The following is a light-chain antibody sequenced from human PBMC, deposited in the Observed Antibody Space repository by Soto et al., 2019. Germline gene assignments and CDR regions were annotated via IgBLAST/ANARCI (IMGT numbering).Light chain of an antibody. J-gene: IGKJ5*01. Sequence: EIVLTQSPATLSLSPGARAPLSCRASQSVSSYLAWYQQKPGQAPRLLIYDASSRATGIPERFSGSGSGTDFTLTISSLEPEDFAVYYCQQRSNWPPITFGQGTRLEI. CDR3: QQRSNWPPIT. CDR1: QSVSSY. V-gene: IGKV3-11*01. CDR2: DAS.